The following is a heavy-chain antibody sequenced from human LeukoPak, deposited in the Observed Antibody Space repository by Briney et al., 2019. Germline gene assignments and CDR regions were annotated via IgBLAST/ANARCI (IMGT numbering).Heavy chain of an antibody. CDR2: IYSGGST. V-gene: IGHV3-66*02. J-gene: IGHJ4*02. Sequence: PGGSLRLSCAASGFTVSSNYMSWVRQAPGKGLEWVSVIYSGGSTYYVDSVKGRFTISRDNSKNTLYLQMNSLRAEDTAVYYCARVKGQLGPHFDYWGQGTLVTVSS. CDR1: GFTVSSNY. D-gene: IGHD6-6*01. CDR3: ARVKGQLGPHFDY.